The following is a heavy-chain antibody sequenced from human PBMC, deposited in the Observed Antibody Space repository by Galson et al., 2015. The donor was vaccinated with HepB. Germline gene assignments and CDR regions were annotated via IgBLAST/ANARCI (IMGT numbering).Heavy chain of an antibody. D-gene: IGHD1-26*01. Sequence: SVKVSCKASGGTFSSYAISWVRQAPGQGLEWMGGIIPIFGTANYAQKFQGRVTITADKSTSTAYMELSSLRSEDTAVYYCARARPIVGATIYYYGMDVWGQGTTVTVSS. CDR3: ARARPIVGATIYYYGMDV. J-gene: IGHJ6*02. CDR2: IIPIFGTA. CDR1: GGTFSSYA. V-gene: IGHV1-69*06.